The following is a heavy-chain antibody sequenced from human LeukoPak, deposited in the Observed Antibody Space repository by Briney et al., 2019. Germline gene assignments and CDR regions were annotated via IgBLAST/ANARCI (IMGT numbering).Heavy chain of an antibody. CDR2: INPSGGST. D-gene: IGHD3-9*01. V-gene: IGHV1-46*01. J-gene: IGHJ5*02. Sequence: ASVKVSCKASGYTFTSYYMHWVRQAPGQGLEWMGIINPSGGSTSYAQKFQGRVTMTRDTSTSTAYMELRSLRSDDTAVYYCARELTDDWFDPWGQGTLVTVSS. CDR1: GYTFTSYY. CDR3: ARELTDDWFDP.